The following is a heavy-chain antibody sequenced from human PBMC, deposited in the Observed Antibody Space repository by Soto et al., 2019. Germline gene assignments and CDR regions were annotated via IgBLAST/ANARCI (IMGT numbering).Heavy chain of an antibody. V-gene: IGHV4-4*02. D-gene: IGHD3-22*01. CDR2: IYHSGST. CDR3: ARRRPYYYDSSGSPFDY. CDR1: GGSISSSNW. Sequence: SETLSLTCAVSGGSISSSNWWSWVRQPPGKGLEWIGEIYHSGSTNYNPSLKSRVTISVDKSKNQFSLKLSSVTAADTAVYYCARRRPYYYDSSGSPFDYWGQGTLVT. J-gene: IGHJ4*02.